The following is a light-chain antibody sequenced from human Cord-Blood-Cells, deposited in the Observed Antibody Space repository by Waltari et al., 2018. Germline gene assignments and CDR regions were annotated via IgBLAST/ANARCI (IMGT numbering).Light chain of an antibody. CDR3: CSYAGSSTWV. J-gene: IGLJ3*02. CDR2: EGS. V-gene: IGLV2-23*01. Sequence: QSALTQPASVSGSPGQSITISCTGTSSDVGSYNLVSWYQQHPGKASKLMIYEGSKRPSGVSNRFSGSTSGNTASLTISGLHAEDEADYYCCSYAGSSTWVFGGGTKLTVL. CDR1: SSDVGSYNL.